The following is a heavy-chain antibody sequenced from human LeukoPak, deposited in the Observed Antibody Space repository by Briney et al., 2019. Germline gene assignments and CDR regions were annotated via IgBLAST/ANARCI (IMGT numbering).Heavy chain of an antibody. V-gene: IGHV3-74*01. CDR2: INNDGTTT. CDR1: GFTFSAYW. J-gene: IGHJ3*02. CDR3: ARSGITMVGGVSIGLLAFDI. D-gene: IGHD3-10*01. Sequence: QTGGSLRLSCTTSGFTFSAYWMHWVRQAPGKGPVWVSRINNDGTTTTYADSVKGRFTISRDNAENTLYLQMNSLRVEDTANYYCARSGITMVGGVSIGLLAFDIWGQGTMVTVSS.